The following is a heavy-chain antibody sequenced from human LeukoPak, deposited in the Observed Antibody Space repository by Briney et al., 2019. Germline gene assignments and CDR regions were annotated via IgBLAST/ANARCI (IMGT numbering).Heavy chain of an antibody. D-gene: IGHD1-26*01. CDR1: GDTFTTYW. Sequence: GESLKISCNVSGDTFTTYWIAWVRPMPGKGLEWMGIIYPGDSDAKYNPSFQGQVTFSVDKSAGTAFLQWSSLKASDTAMYYCARLHSGSPYYFDYWGQGTLVTVSS. CDR3: ARLHSGSPYYFDY. J-gene: IGHJ4*02. CDR2: IYPGDSDA. V-gene: IGHV5-51*01.